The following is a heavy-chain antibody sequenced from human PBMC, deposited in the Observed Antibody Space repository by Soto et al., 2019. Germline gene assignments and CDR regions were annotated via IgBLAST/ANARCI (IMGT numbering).Heavy chain of an antibody. CDR3: ARDDFWSGYSFDY. CDR2: IIPILGIA. Sequence: QVQLVQSGAEVKKPGSSVKVSCKASGGTFSSYTISWVRQAPGQGLEWMGRIIPILGIANYAQKCQGRVTITADKSTSTAYMELSSLRSEDTAVYYCARDDFWSGYSFDYWGQGTLVTVSS. J-gene: IGHJ4*02. D-gene: IGHD3-3*01. V-gene: IGHV1-69*08. CDR1: GGTFSSYT.